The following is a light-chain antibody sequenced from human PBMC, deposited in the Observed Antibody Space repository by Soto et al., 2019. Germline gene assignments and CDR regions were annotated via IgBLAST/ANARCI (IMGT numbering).Light chain of an antibody. J-gene: IGKJ1*01. Sequence: QMTQSPSSLSASVGDRVTITCRASQDISNYLAWYQQKPGGAPKLLIYEASTLQSGVPSRFGGSGSGADFTLTISSLQPEDVALYYCQKYNDAPRTFGQGTRVEMK. CDR2: EAS. CDR3: QKYNDAPRT. V-gene: IGKV1-27*01. CDR1: QDISNY.